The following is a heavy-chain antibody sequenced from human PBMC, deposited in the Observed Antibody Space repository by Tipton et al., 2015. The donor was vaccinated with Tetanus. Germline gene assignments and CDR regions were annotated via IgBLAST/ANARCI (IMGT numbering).Heavy chain of an antibody. D-gene: IGHD5-12*01. CDR3: AKDNGRSGYDYDDY. CDR2: ISYDGSNK. Sequence: SLRLSCAASGSTFSSYGMHWVRQAPGKGLEWVAVISYDGSNKYYADSVKGRFTISRDNSKNTLYLQMNSLRAEDTAVYYCAKDNGRSGYDYDDYWGQGTLVTVSS. CDR1: GSTFSSYG. V-gene: IGHV3-30*18. J-gene: IGHJ4*02.